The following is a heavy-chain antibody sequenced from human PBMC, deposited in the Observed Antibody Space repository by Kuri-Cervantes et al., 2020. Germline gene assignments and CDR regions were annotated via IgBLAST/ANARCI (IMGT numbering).Heavy chain of an antibody. Sequence: SETLSLTCAVYGGSFSGYYWSWIRQPPGKGLEWIGEINHSGSTNYNPSLKSRVTISVDTSKNQFSLKLSSVIAADTAAYFCAGGSIAVAGSAYWGQGTLVTVSS. CDR2: INHSGST. V-gene: IGHV4-34*01. CDR1: GGSFSGYY. J-gene: IGHJ4*02. CDR3: AGGSIAVAGSAY. D-gene: IGHD6-19*01.